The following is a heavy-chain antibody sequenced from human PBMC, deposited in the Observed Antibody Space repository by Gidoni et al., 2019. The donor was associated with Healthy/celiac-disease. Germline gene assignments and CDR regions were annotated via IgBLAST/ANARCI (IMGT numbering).Heavy chain of an antibody. D-gene: IGHD3-10*01. Sequence: QVQLQESGPGLVKPSETLSLTCTVSGRSISSYYWSWIRQPPGKGLEWIGYIYYSGSTNYNPSLKSRVTISVDTSKNQFSLKLSSVTAADKAVYYCAREDSYGTGNFDYWGQGTLVTVSS. CDR3: AREDSYGTGNFDY. J-gene: IGHJ4*02. CDR2: IYYSGST. CDR1: GRSISSYY. V-gene: IGHV4-59*01.